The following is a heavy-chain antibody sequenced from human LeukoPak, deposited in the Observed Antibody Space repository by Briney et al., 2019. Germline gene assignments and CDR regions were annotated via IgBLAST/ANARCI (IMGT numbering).Heavy chain of an antibody. Sequence: GGSLRLSCAAAGFTFSTYGMHWVRQAPGKGLEWVAFIRNDGSNKYYADSVKGRFTISRDNSKNTLSLQMNSLRTEDTAVYYCAKDAITMVRGVLGIWGQGTLVTVSS. J-gene: IGHJ4*02. D-gene: IGHD3-10*01. CDR3: AKDAITMVRGVLGI. CDR2: IRNDGSNK. CDR1: GFTFSTYG. V-gene: IGHV3-30*02.